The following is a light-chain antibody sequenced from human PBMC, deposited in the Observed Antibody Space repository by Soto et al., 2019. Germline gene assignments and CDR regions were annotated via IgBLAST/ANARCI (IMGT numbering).Light chain of an antibody. J-gene: IGKJ2*01. V-gene: IGKV1-39*01. CDR1: QSITSY. CDR3: QQSYSTPYT. CDR2: AAS. Sequence: DIQMAQSPSSLSASVGDRVTITCRASQSITSYLNWYQQKPGKAPKVLIYAASTLESGVPSRFSGSGSGTDFTLTITSLQLEDFATYFCQQSYSTPYTFGQGTKLEIK.